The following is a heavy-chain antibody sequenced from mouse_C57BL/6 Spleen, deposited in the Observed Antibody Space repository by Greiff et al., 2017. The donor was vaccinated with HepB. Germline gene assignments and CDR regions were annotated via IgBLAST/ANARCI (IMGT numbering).Heavy chain of an antibody. D-gene: IGHD2-1*01. J-gene: IGHJ4*01. Sequence: VKLQQPGAELVKPGASVKMSCKASGYTFTSYWITWVKQRPGQGLEWIGDIYPGSGSTNYNEKFKSKATLTVDTSSSTAYMQLSSLTSEDSAVYYCARWGGNGVYAMDYWGQGTSVTVSS. CDR2: IYPGSGST. CDR1: GYTFTSYW. CDR3: ARWGGNGVYAMDY. V-gene: IGHV1-55*01.